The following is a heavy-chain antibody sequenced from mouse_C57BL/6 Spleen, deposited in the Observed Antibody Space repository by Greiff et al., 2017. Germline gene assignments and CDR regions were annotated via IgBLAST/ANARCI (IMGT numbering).Heavy chain of an antibody. J-gene: IGHJ2*01. CDR1: GYTFTSYW. Sequence: QVQLQQPGAELVKPGASVKMSCKASGYTFTSYWITWVKQRPGQGLEWIGDIYPGSGSTNYNEKFKSKATLTVDTPSSTAYMQLSSLTSEDSAVYYCARRDGNYIFDYWGQGTTLTVSS. D-gene: IGHD2-1*01. V-gene: IGHV1-55*01. CDR3: ARRDGNYIFDY. CDR2: IYPGSGST.